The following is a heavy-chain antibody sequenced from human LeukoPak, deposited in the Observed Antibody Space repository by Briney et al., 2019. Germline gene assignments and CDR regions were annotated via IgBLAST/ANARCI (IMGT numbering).Heavy chain of an antibody. CDR2: FSGTGGRT. J-gene: IGHJ4*02. V-gene: IGHV3-23*01. CDR3: AKGESHPHYSAF. CDR1: GFTFSGST. Sequence: PGGSLRLSCAASGFTFSGSTMRWVRQAPGKGLEWVSTFSGTGGRTYYADSVKGRFTISRDNSKNTLYLQMDSLRAEDTAIYYCAKGESHPHYSAFWGQGVLVTVSS.